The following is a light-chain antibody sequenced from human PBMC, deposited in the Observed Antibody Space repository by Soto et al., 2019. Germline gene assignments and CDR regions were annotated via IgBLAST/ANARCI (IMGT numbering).Light chain of an antibody. CDR2: AAS. CDR3: QQSKGFPLT. Sequence: DIQMTQSPSSVSASVGDRVSVTCRASQGIDTWLAWYQQKPGKAPKLLIHAASSLHWGVPSRFSGSGSGTDFTLTITSLQPEDSATYYCQQSKGFPLTFGGGTNVEI. CDR1: QGIDTW. J-gene: IGKJ4*01. V-gene: IGKV1D-12*01.